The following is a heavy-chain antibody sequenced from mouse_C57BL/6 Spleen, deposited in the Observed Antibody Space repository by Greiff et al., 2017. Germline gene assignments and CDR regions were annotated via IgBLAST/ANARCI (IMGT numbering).Heavy chain of an antibody. CDR3: AREGDYDYEGYAMDY. Sequence: EVKLLESGPGLVKPSQSLSLTCSVTGYSITSGYYWNWIRQFPGNKLEWMGYISYDGSNNYNPSLKNRISITRDTSKNQFFLKLNSVTTEDTATYYCAREGDYDYEGYAMDYWGQGTSVTVSS. D-gene: IGHD2-4*01. CDR1: GYSITSGYY. CDR2: ISYDGSN. V-gene: IGHV3-6*01. J-gene: IGHJ4*01.